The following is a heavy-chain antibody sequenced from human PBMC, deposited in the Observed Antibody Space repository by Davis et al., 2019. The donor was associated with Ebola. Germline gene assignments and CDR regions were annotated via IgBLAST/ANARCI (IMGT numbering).Heavy chain of an antibody. CDR1: GFTFSSYA. J-gene: IGHJ6*02. Sequence: GGSLRLSCAASGFTFSSYAMHWVRQAPGKGLEWVAVISYDGSNKYYADSVKGRFTISRDNSKNTLYLQMNSLRAEDTAVYYCARDPEYSSSYFVLSGMDVWGQGTTVTVSS. CDR2: ISYDGSNK. CDR3: ARDPEYSSSYFVLSGMDV. D-gene: IGHD6-6*01. V-gene: IGHV3-30-3*01.